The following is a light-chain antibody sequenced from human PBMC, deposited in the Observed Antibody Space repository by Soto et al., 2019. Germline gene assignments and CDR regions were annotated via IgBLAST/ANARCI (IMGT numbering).Light chain of an antibody. CDR2: EIN. CDR3: SSFEGSNNLPYV. CDR1: SSDVGAYDY. V-gene: IGLV2-8*01. Sequence: QSGLTQPPSASGSPGQSVTISCTGTSSDVGAYDYVSWYQQHPGKAPKLMSYEINKRPSGFPDRFSGSKSGNTASLTVSGLQAEDEADYYCSSFEGSNNLPYVFGTGTKVTVL. J-gene: IGLJ1*01.